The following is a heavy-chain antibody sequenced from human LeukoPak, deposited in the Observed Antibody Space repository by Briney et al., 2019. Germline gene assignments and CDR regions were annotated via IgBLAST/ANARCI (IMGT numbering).Heavy chain of an antibody. Sequence: PSETLSLTCAVYGGSFSGYYWSWIRQPPGKGLEWIGEINHSGSTNYNPSLKSRVTISVDTSKNQFSLKLSSVTAADTAVYYCARGPGGGWFDPWGQGTLVTVSS. CDR3: ARGPGGGWFDP. CDR1: GGSFSGYY. V-gene: IGHV4-34*01. J-gene: IGHJ5*02. D-gene: IGHD2-15*01. CDR2: INHSGST.